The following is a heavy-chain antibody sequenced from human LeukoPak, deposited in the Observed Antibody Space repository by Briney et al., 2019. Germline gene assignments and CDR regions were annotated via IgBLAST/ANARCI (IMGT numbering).Heavy chain of an antibody. CDR1: GFTFSSYG. V-gene: IGHV3-30*18. J-gene: IGHJ4*02. D-gene: IGHD6-19*01. CDR2: ISYDGSNK. CDR3: AKDRDSSGRYD. Sequence: GGSLRLSCAASGFTFSSYGMHWVRQAPGKGLEWVAVISYDGSNKYYADSVRGRFTISRDNSKNTLYLQMNSLRAEDTAVYYCAKDRDSSGRYDWGQGTLVTVSS.